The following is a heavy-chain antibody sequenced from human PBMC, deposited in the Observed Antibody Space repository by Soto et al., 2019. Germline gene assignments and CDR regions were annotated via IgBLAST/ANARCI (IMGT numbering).Heavy chain of an antibody. Sequence: GGSLRLSCAASGFTFSSYGMHWVRQAPGKGLEWVAVISYDGSNKYYADSVKGRFTISRDNSKNTLYLQMNSLRAEDTAVYYCARDPKSGYWYYYYYGMDVWGQGTTVTVSS. J-gene: IGHJ6*02. CDR3: ARDPKSGYWYYYYYGMDV. CDR2: ISYDGSNK. D-gene: IGHD5-12*01. V-gene: IGHV3-30*03. CDR1: GFTFSSYG.